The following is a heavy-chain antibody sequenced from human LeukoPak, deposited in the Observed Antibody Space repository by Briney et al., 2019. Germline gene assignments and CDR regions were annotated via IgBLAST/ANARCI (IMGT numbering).Heavy chain of an antibody. V-gene: IGHV3-30-3*01. D-gene: IGHD3-3*01. CDR1: GFTFSSYA. Sequence: GGSLSLSCAASGFTFSSYAMHWVRQAPGKGLEWVAVISYDGSNKYYADSVKGRFTISRDNSKNTLYLQMNSLRAEDTAVYYCARECITIFGVVSYYFDYWGQGTLVTVSS. CDR2: ISYDGSNK. CDR3: ARECITIFGVVSYYFDY. J-gene: IGHJ4*02.